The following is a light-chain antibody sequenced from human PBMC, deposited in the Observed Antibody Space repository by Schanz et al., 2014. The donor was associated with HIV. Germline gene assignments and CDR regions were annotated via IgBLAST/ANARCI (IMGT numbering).Light chain of an antibody. CDR1: QSVSSSY. V-gene: IGKV3-20*01. Sequence: EIVLTQSPGTLSLSPGERATLSCRASQSVSSSYLAWYQQKPGQAPRLLIYGASSRATGIPDRFSGSGSGTDFTLTIGSLQSEDFAVYYCQQYSNWPPMTFGGGTKVDIK. CDR3: QQYSNWPPMT. J-gene: IGKJ4*01. CDR2: GAS.